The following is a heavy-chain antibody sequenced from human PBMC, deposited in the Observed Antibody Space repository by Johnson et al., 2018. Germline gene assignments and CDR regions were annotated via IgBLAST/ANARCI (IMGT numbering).Heavy chain of an antibody. J-gene: IGHJ1*01. CDR2: IRWDGCST. CDR3: AKDIVQEGGGHFQH. CDR1: GFPFDDYV. V-gene: IGHV3-43D*03. D-gene: IGHD3-16*01. Sequence: VQLVEAGGAVVQPGESLRLSRAGAGFPFDDYVMHWVRQAPGKGLDWVSLIRWDGCSTDYAASVKCRFTISRDNNKNSLFLQMNSPKPEDTALYYGAKDIVQEGGGHFQHWGQGTLVIVSS.